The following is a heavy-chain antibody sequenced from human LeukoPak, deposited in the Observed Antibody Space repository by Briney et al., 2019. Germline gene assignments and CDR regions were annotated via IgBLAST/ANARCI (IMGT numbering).Heavy chain of an antibody. CDR1: GGSISSSSYY. J-gene: IGHJ4*02. D-gene: IGHD2-15*01. Sequence: SETLSLTCTVSGGSISSSSYYWGWIRQPPGKGLEWIGSIYYSGSTYYNPSLKSRVTISVDTSKNQFSLKLSSVTAADTAVYYCARGDCSGGSCYLFDYWSQGALVTVSS. CDR2: IYYSGST. CDR3: ARGDCSGGSCYLFDY. V-gene: IGHV4-39*01.